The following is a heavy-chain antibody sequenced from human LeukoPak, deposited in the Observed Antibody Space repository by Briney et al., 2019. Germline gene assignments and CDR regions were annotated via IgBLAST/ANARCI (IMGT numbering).Heavy chain of an antibody. V-gene: IGHV1-69*05. CDR3: AREDYFDY. CDR2: IIPIFGTA. CDR1: GGTFSSYA. Sequence: SVKVSCTASGGTFSSYAISWVRQAPGQGLEWMGGIIPIFGTANYAQKFQGRVTMTRDTSISTAYMELSRLRSDDTAVYYCAREDYFDYWGQGTLVTVSS. J-gene: IGHJ4*02.